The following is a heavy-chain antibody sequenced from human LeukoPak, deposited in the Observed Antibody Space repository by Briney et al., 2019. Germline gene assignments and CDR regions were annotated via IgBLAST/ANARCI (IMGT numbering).Heavy chain of an antibody. Sequence: QPGGSLRLSCAASGFTFSSYWMYWVRQAPGKGLVWVPRINSDASSTSYADSVKGRFTISRDNAKNTLYVQMNSLRAEDTAVYYCASGGTMVRGVIFYWGQGTLVTVSS. CDR2: INSDASST. J-gene: IGHJ4*02. CDR1: GFTFSSYW. CDR3: ASGGTMVRGVIFY. D-gene: IGHD3-10*01. V-gene: IGHV3-74*01.